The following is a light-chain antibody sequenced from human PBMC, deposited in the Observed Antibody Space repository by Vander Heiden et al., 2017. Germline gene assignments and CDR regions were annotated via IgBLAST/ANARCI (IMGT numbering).Light chain of an antibody. J-gene: IGLJ3*02. Sequence: QSVLTQPPSASGPPGQRVTISCSGSSSTIGSNTVNWYQQLPGTAPHLLLYYNNKRHSGVPDRFSGSKSGTSASLAISGLHAEDEADYYCEAGEDSLNGLWVFGGGTKLTVL. CDR1: SSTIGSNT. V-gene: IGLV1-44*01. CDR3: EAGEDSLNGLWV. CDR2: YNN.